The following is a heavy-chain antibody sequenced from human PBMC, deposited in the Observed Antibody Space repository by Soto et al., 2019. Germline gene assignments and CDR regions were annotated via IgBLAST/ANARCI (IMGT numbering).Heavy chain of an antibody. CDR3: ARGLSRITMVRGVIPYYGMDV. CDR1: GGSFSGYY. J-gene: IGHJ6*02. Sequence: SETLSLTCAVYGGSFSGYYWSWIRQPPGKGLEWIGEINHSGSTNYNPSLKSRVTISVDTSKNQLSLKLSSVTAADTAVYYCARGLSRITMVRGVIPYYGMDVWGQGTTVT. D-gene: IGHD3-10*01. CDR2: INHSGST. V-gene: IGHV4-34*01.